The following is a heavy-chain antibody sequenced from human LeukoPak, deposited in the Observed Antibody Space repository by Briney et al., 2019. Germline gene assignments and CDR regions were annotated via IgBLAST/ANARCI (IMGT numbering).Heavy chain of an antibody. Sequence: ASVKVSCKASGYTFTGQYIHWVRQAPGQGLEWMGWINPKSGDTKYAKKFQGWVTLTRDTSISTAYMELSNLRSDDTAVYYCARELDGDYGGFDPWGQGTLVTVSS. CDR1: GYTFTGQY. D-gene: IGHD4-17*01. CDR2: INPKSGDT. V-gene: IGHV1-2*04. CDR3: ARELDGDYGGFDP. J-gene: IGHJ5*02.